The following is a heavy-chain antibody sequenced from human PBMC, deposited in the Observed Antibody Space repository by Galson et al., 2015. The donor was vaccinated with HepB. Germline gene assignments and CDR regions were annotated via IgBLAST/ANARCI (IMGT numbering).Heavy chain of an antibody. D-gene: IGHD6-19*01. CDR1: GYTFTSYA. J-gene: IGHJ5*01. CDR3: ARVIAVAVNNWFDP. Sequence: SVKVSCKASGYTFTSYAMNWVRQAPGQGLEWMGWINTNTGNPTYAQGFTGRFVFSLDTSVSTAYLQISSLKAEDTAVYYCARVIAVAVNNWFDPWGQGTMVTVSS. V-gene: IGHV7-4-1*02. CDR2: INTNTGNP.